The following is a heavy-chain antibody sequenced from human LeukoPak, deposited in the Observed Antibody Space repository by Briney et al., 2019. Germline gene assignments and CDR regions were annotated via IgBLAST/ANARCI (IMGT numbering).Heavy chain of an antibody. J-gene: IGHJ4*02. CDR2: ISYDGSNK. CDR3: ASSGGNSVHYFDY. V-gene: IGHV3-30*04. CDR1: GFTFSSYA. Sequence: GGSLRLSCAASGFTFSSYAMHWVRQAPGKGLEWVAVISYDGSNKYYADSVKGRFTISRDNSKNTLYLQMNSLRAEDTAVYYCASSGGNSVHYFDYWGQGTLVTVSS. D-gene: IGHD4-23*01.